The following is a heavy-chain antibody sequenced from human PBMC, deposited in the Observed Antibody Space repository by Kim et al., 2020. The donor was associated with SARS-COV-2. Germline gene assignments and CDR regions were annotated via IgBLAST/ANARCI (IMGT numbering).Heavy chain of an antibody. CDR2: IYYSGST. CDR3: ARGLLMDGSYPWDY. Sequence: SETLSLTCTVSGGSISSYYWSWIRQPPGKGLEWIGYIYYSGSTNYNPSLKSRVTISVDTSKNQFSLKLSSVTAADTAVYYCARGLLMDGSYPWDYWGQGTLVTVSS. D-gene: IGHD1-26*01. CDR1: GGSISSYY. V-gene: IGHV4-59*13. J-gene: IGHJ4*02.